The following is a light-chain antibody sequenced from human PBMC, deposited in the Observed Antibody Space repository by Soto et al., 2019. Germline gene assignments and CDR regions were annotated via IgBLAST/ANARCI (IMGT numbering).Light chain of an antibody. CDR2: GVS. CDR3: QQYNIWPPIT. J-gene: IGKJ5*01. V-gene: IGKV2-28*01. CDR1: HSLLHSNGYTY. Sequence: DIVMIQTPPSLPVNPGEPASISCRSSHSLLHSNGYTYLHWYLQKPGQSPQLLIYGVSNHLSGVPDRFSGSGSGTEFTLTITSLQSEDIALYYCQQYNIWPPITFGQGTRLEIK.